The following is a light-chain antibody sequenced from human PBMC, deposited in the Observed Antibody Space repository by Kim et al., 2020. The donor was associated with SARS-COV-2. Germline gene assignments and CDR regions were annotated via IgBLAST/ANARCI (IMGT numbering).Light chain of an antibody. Sequence: QSVLTPAPSASGTPGQRVTISCSGSSSNIGSNIVNWYQQFPGTAPKLLIYSDNQRPSGVPDRFSGSRSGTSASLAISGLQSEDEADYYCAAWDDSLNGYVFGTGTKVTVL. V-gene: IGLV1-44*01. CDR2: SDN. J-gene: IGLJ1*01. CDR1: SSNIGSNI. CDR3: AAWDDSLNGYV.